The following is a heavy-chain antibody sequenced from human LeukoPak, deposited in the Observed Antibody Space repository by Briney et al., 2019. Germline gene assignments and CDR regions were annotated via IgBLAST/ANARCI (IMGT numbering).Heavy chain of an antibody. V-gene: IGHV4-59*01. J-gene: IGHJ4*02. Sequence: SETLSLTCTVSGGSISSYYWSWIRQPPGKGLEWIGYLSCSGSTNYNPSLKSRVTISVDTSKNQFSLNLRSVTAADTAVYYCAREGQDCSGGSCPVYFDYWGQGTLVTVSS. CDR3: AREGQDCSGGSCPVYFDY. D-gene: IGHD2-15*01. CDR1: GGSISSYY. CDR2: LSCSGST.